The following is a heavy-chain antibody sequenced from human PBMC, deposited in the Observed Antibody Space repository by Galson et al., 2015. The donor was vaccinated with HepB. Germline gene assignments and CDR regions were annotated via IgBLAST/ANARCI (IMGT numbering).Heavy chain of an antibody. Sequence: SVKVSCKASGYTFTSYSIQWVRQAPGQGLEWMGIINTSGGITSYAEKFQGRVTMTRDSSTNTVYMELSSLRYEDTAVYYCGRWRGGSPIDYWGQGTLVTVSS. J-gene: IGHJ4*02. CDR2: INTSGGIT. V-gene: IGHV1-46*01. D-gene: IGHD3-16*01. CDR3: GRWRGGSPIDY. CDR1: GYTFTSYS.